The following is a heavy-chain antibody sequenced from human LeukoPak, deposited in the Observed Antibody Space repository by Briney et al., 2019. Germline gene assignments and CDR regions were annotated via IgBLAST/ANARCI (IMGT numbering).Heavy chain of an antibody. CDR2: IYYSGST. CDR1: GYSISSSYY. Sequence: SETLSLTCCVSGYSISSSYYWSWIRQPPGKGLEWIGYIYYSGSTNYNPSLKSRVTISVDTSKNQFSLKLSSVTAADTAVYYCARLYGYSYGGYFDYWGQGTLVTVSS. D-gene: IGHD5-18*01. CDR3: ARLYGYSYGGYFDY. V-gene: IGHV4-61*01. J-gene: IGHJ4*02.